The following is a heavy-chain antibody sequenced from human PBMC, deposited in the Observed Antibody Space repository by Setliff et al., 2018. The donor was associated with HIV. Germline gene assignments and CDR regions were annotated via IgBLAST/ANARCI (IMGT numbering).Heavy chain of an antibody. D-gene: IGHD3-9*01. V-gene: IGHV4-59*01. Sequence: PSEXXSLXXTVXSXTINGKWXXXXXQTPGKGLEGTGGIHYRGSTHXNPSLKSRLTMSVDTSKNQVSLKLTSVTAADTAVYYCARYKCINFACVGFDIWGQGTVVTVSS. J-gene: IGHJ3*02. CDR1: SXTINGKW. CDR3: ARYKCINFACVGFDI. CDR2: IHYRGST.